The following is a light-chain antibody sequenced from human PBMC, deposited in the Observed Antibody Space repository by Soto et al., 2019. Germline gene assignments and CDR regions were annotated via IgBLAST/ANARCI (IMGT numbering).Light chain of an antibody. CDR1: TGTVTSGHY. CDR3: LLSYSGARI. Sequence: QAVVTQEPSLTVSPGGTVTLTCGSNTGTVTSGHYPYWFQQKPGQAPRTLIYDTSNKHSWTPARFSGSLLGGKAALTLSGEQPEEEAEYYCLLSYSGARIFGGGTKVTVL. CDR2: DTS. J-gene: IGLJ2*01. V-gene: IGLV7-46*01.